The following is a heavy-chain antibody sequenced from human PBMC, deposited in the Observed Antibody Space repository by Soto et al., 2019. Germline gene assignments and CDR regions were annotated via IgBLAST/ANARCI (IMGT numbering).Heavy chain of an antibody. Sequence: EVQLVESGGGLVKPGGSLTLSCAASGFTFSNYTMNWVRQAPGKGLEWVSSISRSSRNIYYVDSVKGRCTISRDNAKNALYLHMNSLRAGDTAVYYCARDLKVAGTNSLHYYGMDVWGQGTTVTVSS. CDR2: ISRSSRNI. D-gene: IGHD6-19*01. CDR3: ARDLKVAGTNSLHYYGMDV. CDR1: GFTFSNYT. J-gene: IGHJ6*02. V-gene: IGHV3-21*01.